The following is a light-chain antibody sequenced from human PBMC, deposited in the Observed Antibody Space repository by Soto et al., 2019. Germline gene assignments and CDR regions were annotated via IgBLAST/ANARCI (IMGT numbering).Light chain of an antibody. CDR3: QQYGSSRLT. J-gene: IGKJ4*01. Sequence: DIVLTQSPGTLSLSPGERATLSCLSSQSVSSSYLAWYQQKPGQAPRLLIYGASRRATGILDRFSGSGSGTDFTLTISRLEPEDFAVYYCQQYGSSRLTFGGGTKVDIK. CDR1: QSVSSSY. V-gene: IGKV3-20*01. CDR2: GAS.